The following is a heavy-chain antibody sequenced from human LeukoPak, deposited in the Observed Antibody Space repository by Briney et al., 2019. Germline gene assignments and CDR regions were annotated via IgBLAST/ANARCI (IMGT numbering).Heavy chain of an antibody. CDR2: INAGAAGT. CDR3: ENESVTSRGWHRGFDY. D-gene: IGHD6-19*01. J-gene: IGHJ4*02. Sequence: GGSLRLSCAPSGFSFSIYAMSTGRQAPGKGLEWVAGINAGAAGTYYADSVKGRFTISRDNSKNTLYLQMNSLRDEDTAVYYCENESVTSRGWHRGFDYWGQGTLVTVSS. V-gene: IGHV3-23*01. CDR1: GFSFSIYA.